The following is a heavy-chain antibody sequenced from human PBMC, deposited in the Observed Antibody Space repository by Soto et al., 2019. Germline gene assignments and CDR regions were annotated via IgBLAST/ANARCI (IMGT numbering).Heavy chain of an antibody. CDR1: GYTFTSYD. V-gene: IGHV1-8*01. D-gene: IGHD3-3*01. CDR3: ARLSEYYQSLDP. Sequence: ASVKVSCKASGYTFTSYDINWVRQATGQGLEWMGWMNPNSGNTGYAQKFQGRVTMTRNTSISTAYMELSSLRSEDTAVYYCARLSEYYQSLDPWGPGTLVTVSS. CDR2: MNPNSGNT. J-gene: IGHJ5*02.